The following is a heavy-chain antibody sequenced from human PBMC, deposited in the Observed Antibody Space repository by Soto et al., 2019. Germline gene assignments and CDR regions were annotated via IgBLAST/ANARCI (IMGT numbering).Heavy chain of an antibody. CDR1: GFTFSSYS. D-gene: IGHD3-22*01. CDR2: ISSSSSTI. CDR3: ARDGRGSYYYDSSGYSFGIPPDFDY. Sequence: GGSLRLSCAASGFTFSSYSMNWVRQAPGKGLEWVSYISSSSSTIYYADSVKGRFTISRDNAKNSLYLQMNSLRDEDTAVYYCARDGRGSYYYDSSGYSFGIPPDFDYWGQGTLVTVSS. V-gene: IGHV3-48*02. J-gene: IGHJ4*02.